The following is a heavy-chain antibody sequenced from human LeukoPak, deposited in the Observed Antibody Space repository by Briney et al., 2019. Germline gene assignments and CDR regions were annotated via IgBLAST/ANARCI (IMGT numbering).Heavy chain of an antibody. CDR3: ARDWAVAGTGSY. Sequence: PGGSLRLSCAASGFSFSSYAMHWVRQTPGKGLDWVAAISYDGTNKYFADSVRGRFTISRDNSKNTLYLQMNSLRDEDTAVYYCARDWAVAGTGSYWGQGTLVTVSS. J-gene: IGHJ4*02. D-gene: IGHD6-19*01. CDR2: ISYDGTNK. CDR1: GFSFSSYA. V-gene: IGHV3-30*03.